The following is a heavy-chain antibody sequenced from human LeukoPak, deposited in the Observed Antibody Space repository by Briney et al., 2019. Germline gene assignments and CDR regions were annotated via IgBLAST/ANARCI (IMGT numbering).Heavy chain of an antibody. Sequence: ALVKVSCKASDPIFTSYGTSWVRQAPGQELEWLRSINAYNGNPNYAQKLQGRVTMTTDTSTGTAYIELTSLTSDDTAVYYCARSRWLPLVGEYWGQGTLVTVSS. J-gene: IGHJ4*02. V-gene: IGHV1-18*01. D-gene: IGHD6-13*01. CDR1: DPIFTSYG. CDR2: INAYNGNP. CDR3: ARSRWLPLVGEY.